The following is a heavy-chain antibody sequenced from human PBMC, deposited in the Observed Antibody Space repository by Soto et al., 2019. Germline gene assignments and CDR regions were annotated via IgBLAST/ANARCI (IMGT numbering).Heavy chain of an antibody. CDR2: INAGNGDT. D-gene: IGHD1-26*01. Sequence: ASVKVSCKASGYTFTSCAMHWVRQAPGQRLEWMGWINAGNGDTNYSQKFQGRVIITRDTSASTVYMELSSLRSEDTAVYYCARGSSGSYLIDYWGQGTLVTVSS. J-gene: IGHJ4*02. CDR3: ARGSSGSYLIDY. CDR1: GYTFTSCA. V-gene: IGHV1-3*01.